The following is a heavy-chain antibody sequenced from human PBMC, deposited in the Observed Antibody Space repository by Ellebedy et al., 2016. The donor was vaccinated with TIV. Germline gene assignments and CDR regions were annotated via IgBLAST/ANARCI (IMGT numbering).Heavy chain of an antibody. D-gene: IGHD5-24*01. CDR3: ASERSRVYFDS. Sequence: ASVKVSCKASGYTFSDYYTHRVRHAPGQGLEWRGRINPNSGDTKYVQKFQGRVTMTGGTSISTAYMELSRPKSYDTALYYCASERSRVYFDSWGQGSLVTVSS. J-gene: IGHJ4*02. CDR2: INPNSGDT. V-gene: IGHV1-2*06. CDR1: GYTFSDYY.